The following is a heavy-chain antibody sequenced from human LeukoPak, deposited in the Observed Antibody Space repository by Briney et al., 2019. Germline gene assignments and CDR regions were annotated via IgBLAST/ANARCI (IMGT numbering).Heavy chain of an antibody. D-gene: IGHD4-17*01. CDR1: GYTFTGYY. J-gene: IGHJ5*02. V-gene: IGHV1-2*02. CDR2: INPNSGGT. Sequence: ASVKVSCKASGYTFTGYYMHWVRQAPGQGLEWMGWINPNSGGTNYAQKFQGRVTMTRDTSISTAYMELSRLRSDDTAVYYCARDTGGDYARDWFDPWGQGTLVTVSS. CDR3: ARDTGGDYARDWFDP.